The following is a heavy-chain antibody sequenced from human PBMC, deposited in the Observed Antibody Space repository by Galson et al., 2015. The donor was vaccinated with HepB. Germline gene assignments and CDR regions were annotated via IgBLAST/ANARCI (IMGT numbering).Heavy chain of an antibody. V-gene: IGHV5-51*01. Sequence: QSGAEVKKPGESLKISCKGSGYSFATYWIAWVRQMPGKGLEWMGNIYPSDSDTRYSPSFQGQVTISADKSLNTAYLQWSSLRASDTAMYYCARERCSGGSCFGMDVWAQGTTVTVSS. D-gene: IGHD2-15*01. CDR2: IYPSDSDT. CDR3: ARERCSGGSCFGMDV. J-gene: IGHJ6*02. CDR1: GYSFATYW.